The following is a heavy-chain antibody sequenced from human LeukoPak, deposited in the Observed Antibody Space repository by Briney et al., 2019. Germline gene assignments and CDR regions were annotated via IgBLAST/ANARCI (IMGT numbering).Heavy chain of an antibody. J-gene: IGHJ4*02. Sequence: ASVKVSCKVSGYTLTELSMHWVRQAPGKGLEWMGGFDPEDGETIYSQKFQGRVTMTEDTSTDTAYMELSSLRSEDTAVYYCATEFYDRSAYYSNRWIRPAGYWGQGTLVTVSS. V-gene: IGHV1-24*01. CDR3: ATEFYDRSAYYSNRWIRPAGY. CDR1: GYTLTELS. D-gene: IGHD3-22*01. CDR2: FDPEDGET.